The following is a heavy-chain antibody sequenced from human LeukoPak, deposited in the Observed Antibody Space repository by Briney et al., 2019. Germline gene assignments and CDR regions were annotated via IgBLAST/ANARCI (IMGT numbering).Heavy chain of an antibody. CDR3: AKDGPPGGGDGYSFHFDY. D-gene: IGHD5-24*01. CDR2: ISGDGGST. CDR1: GFAFDDYA. V-gene: IGHV3-43*02. Sequence: GGSLRLSCAASGFAFDDYAMHWVRQAPGKGLEWVSLISGDGGSTYYADSVKGRFTISRDNSKNSLYLQMNSLRTEDTALYYCAKDGPPGGGDGYSFHFDYWGQGTLVTVSS. J-gene: IGHJ4*02.